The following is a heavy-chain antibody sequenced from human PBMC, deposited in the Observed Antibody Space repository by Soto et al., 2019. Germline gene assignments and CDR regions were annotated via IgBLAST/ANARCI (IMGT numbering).Heavy chain of an antibody. CDR1: GGSISSGGYY. V-gene: IGHV4-31*03. J-gene: IGHJ6*03. CDR2: IYYSGST. D-gene: IGHD6-6*01. Sequence: SETLSLTCTVSGGSISSGGYYWSWIRQHPGKGLEWIGYIYYSGSTYYNPSLKSRVTISVDTSKNQFSLKLSSVTAADTAVYYCARARKGAAPYYYYYMDVWGKGTTVTVSS. CDR3: ARARKGAAPYYYYYMDV.